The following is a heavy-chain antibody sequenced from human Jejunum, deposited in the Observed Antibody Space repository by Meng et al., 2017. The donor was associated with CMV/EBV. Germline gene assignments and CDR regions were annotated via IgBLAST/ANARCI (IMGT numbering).Heavy chain of an antibody. J-gene: IGHJ5*02. D-gene: IGHD6-19*01. CDR3: ARKNSGADLDL. CDR2: ISPTGGTM. V-gene: IGHV3-11*04. Sequence: AACGFRFSDYYMSWIRRAPGKGLEWVSYISPTGGTMYYADSVKGRFTISRDNAKNTLYLQMNSLRAEDTAVYYCARKNSGADLDLWGQGTLVTVSS. CDR1: GFRFSDYY.